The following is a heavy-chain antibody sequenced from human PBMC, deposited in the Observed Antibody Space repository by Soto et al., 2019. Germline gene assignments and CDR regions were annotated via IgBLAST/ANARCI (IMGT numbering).Heavy chain of an antibody. V-gene: IGHV3-30*18. J-gene: IGHJ1*01. CDR3: AKDLGMYSGRRSPLPQH. Sequence: PGGSLRLSCAASGFTFSSYGMHWVRQAPGKGLEWVAVISYDGSNKYYADSVKGRFTISRDNSKNTLYLQMNSLRAEDTAVYYCAKDLGMYSGRRSPLPQHWGQGTLVTVSS. D-gene: IGHD1-26*01. CDR2: ISYDGSNK. CDR1: GFTFSSYG.